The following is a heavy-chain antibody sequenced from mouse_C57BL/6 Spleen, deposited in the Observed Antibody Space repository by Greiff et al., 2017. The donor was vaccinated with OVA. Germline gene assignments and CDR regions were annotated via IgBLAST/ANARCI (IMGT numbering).Heavy chain of an antibody. CDR1: GYTFTSYW. D-gene: IGHD1-1*01. J-gene: IGHJ3*01. Sequence: QVQLQQPGAELVKPGASVKLSCKASGYTFTSYWMQWVKQRPGQGLEWIGEIDPSGSYTNYNQKFKGKATLTVATSSSTAYMQLSSLTSEDSAVDYCARPYYYGTPWFAYWGQGTLVTVSA. V-gene: IGHV1-50*01. CDR3: ARPYYYGTPWFAY. CDR2: IDPSGSYT.